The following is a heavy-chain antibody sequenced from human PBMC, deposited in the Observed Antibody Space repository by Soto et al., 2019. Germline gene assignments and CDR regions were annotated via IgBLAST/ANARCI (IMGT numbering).Heavy chain of an antibody. CDR2: ISSSSSYI. V-gene: IGHV3-21*01. CDR3: AKDLTAATAAFDI. D-gene: IGHD6-13*01. Sequence: EVQLVESGGGLVKPGGSLRLSCAASGFTFSSYSMNWVRQAPGKGLEWVSSISSSSSYIYYEDSVKGRFTISRDNDKNSLYLQMNSLRAEDAAVYYCAKDLTAATAAFDIWGQGTMVTVSS. J-gene: IGHJ3*02. CDR1: GFTFSSYS.